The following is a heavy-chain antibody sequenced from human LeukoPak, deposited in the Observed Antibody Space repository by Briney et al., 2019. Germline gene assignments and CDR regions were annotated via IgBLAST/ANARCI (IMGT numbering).Heavy chain of an antibody. CDR3: ARDHQSSGWSYWYFDL. CDR1: GGSISSYY. Sequence: SETLSLTCTVSGGSISSYYRSWIRQPAGRGLEWIGRIYTSGSTNYNPSLKSRVTMSVDTSKNQFSLKLSSVTAADTAVYYCARDHQSSGWSYWYFDLWGRGTLVTVSS. V-gene: IGHV4-4*07. CDR2: IYTSGST. J-gene: IGHJ2*01. D-gene: IGHD6-19*01.